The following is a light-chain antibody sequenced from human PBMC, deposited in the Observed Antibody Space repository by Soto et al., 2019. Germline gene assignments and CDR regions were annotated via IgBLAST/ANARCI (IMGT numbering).Light chain of an antibody. J-gene: IGKJ1*01. Sequence: IVLTQSPDTLSLSPGERATLSCRASQSFSSTYLAWYQQKPGQAPRLLIYDASSRATGIPDRFSGSGSGTDFTLTISSLEPEDFAVYYCQHYGSSRTFGQGTKVEIK. CDR2: DAS. CDR1: QSFSSTY. V-gene: IGKV3-20*01. CDR3: QHYGSSRT.